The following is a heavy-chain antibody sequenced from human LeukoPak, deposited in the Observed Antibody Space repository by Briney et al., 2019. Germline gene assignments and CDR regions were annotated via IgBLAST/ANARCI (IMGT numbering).Heavy chain of an antibody. V-gene: IGHV4-59*01. CDR2: IYNSGST. CDR3: ARDGAYCSGGSCSYFSYYGMDV. J-gene: IGHJ6*02. D-gene: IGHD2-15*01. Sequence: SETLSLTCTVSGDSLSSYSWSWIRQPPGKGLEWIGYIYNSGSTNYNPSLKSRVTMSVDTSKNQFSLRLSSVTAADTAFYYCARDGAYCSGGSCSYFSYYGMDVWGPGTTVTVSS. CDR1: GDSLSSYS.